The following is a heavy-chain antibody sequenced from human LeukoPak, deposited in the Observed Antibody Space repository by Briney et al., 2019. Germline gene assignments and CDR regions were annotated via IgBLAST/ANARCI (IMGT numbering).Heavy chain of an antibody. CDR1: GGSISSYY. D-gene: IGHD3-10*01. CDR3: ARTTTVRGIYYMDV. Sequence: PSETLSLTCTVSGGSISSYYWSWIRQPPGKGLEWIGYIYYSGSTNYNPSLKSRVTISVDTSKNRFSLKLRSVTAADTAVYYCARTTTVRGIYYMDVWGKGTTVTVSS. J-gene: IGHJ6*03. CDR2: IYYSGST. V-gene: IGHV4-59*01.